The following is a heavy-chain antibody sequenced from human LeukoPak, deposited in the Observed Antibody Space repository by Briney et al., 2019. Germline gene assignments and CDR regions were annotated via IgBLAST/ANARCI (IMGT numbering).Heavy chain of an antibody. Sequence: GASVKVSCKASGYTFTGYYMHWVRQAPGQGLEWMGWINPNSGGTNYAQKFQGGVTMTRDTSISTAYMELSRLRSDDTAVYYCARGGRGPRYSSSWYLGYWGQGTLVTVSS. CDR1: GYTFTGYY. J-gene: IGHJ4*02. CDR3: ARGGRGPRYSSSWYLGY. CDR2: INPNSGGT. V-gene: IGHV1-2*02. D-gene: IGHD6-13*01.